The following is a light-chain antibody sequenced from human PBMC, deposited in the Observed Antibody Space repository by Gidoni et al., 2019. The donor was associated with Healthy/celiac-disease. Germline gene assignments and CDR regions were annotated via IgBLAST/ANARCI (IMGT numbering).Light chain of an antibody. Sequence: QSALTQPRSVSGSPGQSVTISCTGTSSDAGGYNYVSWYQHHPGKAPKLMIYDVSKRPSGVPDRFSGSKSGNTASLTISGLQAEDEADYYCCSYAGSYTFVVFGGGTKLTVL. CDR2: DVS. CDR3: CSYAGSYTFVV. V-gene: IGLV2-11*01. CDR1: SSDAGGYNY. J-gene: IGLJ2*01.